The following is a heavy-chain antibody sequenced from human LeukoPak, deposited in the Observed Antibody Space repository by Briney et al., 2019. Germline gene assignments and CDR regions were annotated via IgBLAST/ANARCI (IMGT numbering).Heavy chain of an antibody. CDR2: ISYDGSNK. Sequence: PGRSLRLSCATSGFTFSSYAMHWVRQAPGKGLEWVAVISYDGSNKYYADSVKGRFTISRDNSKNTLYLQMNSLRAEDTAVYYCARNGYSSGNFDYWGQGTLVTVSS. CDR3: ARNGYSSGNFDY. J-gene: IGHJ4*02. D-gene: IGHD6-19*01. CDR1: GFTFSSYA. V-gene: IGHV3-30-3*01.